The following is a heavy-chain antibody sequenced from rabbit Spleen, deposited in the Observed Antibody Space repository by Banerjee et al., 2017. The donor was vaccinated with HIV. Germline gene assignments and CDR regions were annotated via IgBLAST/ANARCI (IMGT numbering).Heavy chain of an antibody. CDR1: GVSFSFNSY. CDR2: IAGSSSGFT. Sequence: QSLEESGGDLVKPGASLTLTCTASGVSFSFNSYMCWVRQAPGKGLEWISCIAGSSSGFTYSATWAKGRFTCSKTSSTTVTLQMTSLTVADTATYFCARDTGSSFSSYGMALWGPGTLVTVS. D-gene: IGHD8-1*01. CDR3: ARDTGSSFSSYGMAL. V-gene: IGHV1S40*01. J-gene: IGHJ6*01.